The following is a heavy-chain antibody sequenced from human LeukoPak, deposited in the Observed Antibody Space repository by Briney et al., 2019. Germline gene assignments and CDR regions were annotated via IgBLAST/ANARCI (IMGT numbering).Heavy chain of an antibody. CDR3: ARRLYQLSRYAFDI. J-gene: IGHJ3*02. Sequence: SETLSLTCTVSGYSISSGYYWGWIRLPPGKGLEWIGSIYHGGSSYYNPSLKSRVTISVDTSKNQFSLRLRSVTAADTAVYYCARRLYQLSRYAFDIWGQGTMVTVSS. D-gene: IGHD3-3*01. V-gene: IGHV4-38-2*02. CDR1: GYSISSGYY. CDR2: IYHGGSS.